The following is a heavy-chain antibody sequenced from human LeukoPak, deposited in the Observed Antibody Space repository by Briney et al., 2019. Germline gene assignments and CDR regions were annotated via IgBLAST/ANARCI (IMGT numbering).Heavy chain of an antibody. CDR1: GFTFSSYE. J-gene: IGHJ3*02. CDR3: ARDRDWAFDI. V-gene: IGHV3-48*03. CDR2: ITHSGTTI. Sequence: GGSLRLSCAASGFTFSSYEMNWVRQAPGKGLEWLSYITHSGTTIYYADSVKGRFTISRDNGKNSLDLQMNSLRDEDTAVYYCARDRDWAFDIWGQGTVVTVSS. D-gene: IGHD3-9*01.